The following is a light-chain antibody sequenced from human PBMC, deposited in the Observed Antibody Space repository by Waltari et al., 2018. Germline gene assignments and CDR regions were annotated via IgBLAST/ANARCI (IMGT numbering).Light chain of an antibody. J-gene: IGLJ6*01. CDR3: CAYAGSDTFI. CDR2: DRT. V-gene: IGLV2-23*01. CDR1: SRDIGSYNL. Sequence: QSALTQPASMSGSPGQSITISCTGSSRDIGSYNLVSSFQQHPAKAPKLIFYDRTNRPSGVSDRLSASKSGSTASLTISGLQGEDEADYYCCAYAGSDTFIFGGGTQVTV.